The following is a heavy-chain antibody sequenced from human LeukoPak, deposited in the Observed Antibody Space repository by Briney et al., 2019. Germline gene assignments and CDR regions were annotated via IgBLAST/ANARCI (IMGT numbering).Heavy chain of an antibody. Sequence: SETLSLTCAVYGGSFSGYYWSWIRHPPGKGLEWIGEINHSGSTNYNPSLKSRVTISVDTSKNQFSLKLSSVTAADTAVYYCARGVITMVRGVIKMGYYYYGMDVWGKGTTVTVSS. CDR2: INHSGST. V-gene: IGHV4-34*01. CDR3: ARGVITMVRGVIKMGYYYYGMDV. J-gene: IGHJ6*04. D-gene: IGHD3-10*01. CDR1: GGSFSGYY.